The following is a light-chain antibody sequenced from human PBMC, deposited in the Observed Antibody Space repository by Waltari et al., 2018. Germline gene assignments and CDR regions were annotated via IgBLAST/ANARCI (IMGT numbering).Light chain of an antibody. CDR2: DVN. V-gene: IGLV2-14*03. J-gene: IGLJ3*02. CDR1: SRDVGGYNY. CDR3: SSYTSTNTWM. Sequence: QSALTQPASVSGSPGQSITISCTATSRDVGGYNYVTWYQQHPGKAPKLMIFDVNKRPSGVSNRFSGAKSGNTASLTISGLQAEDEAEYHCSSYTSTNTWMFGGGTKLTVL.